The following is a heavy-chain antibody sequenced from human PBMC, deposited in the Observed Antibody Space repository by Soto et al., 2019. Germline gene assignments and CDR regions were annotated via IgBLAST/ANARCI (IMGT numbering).Heavy chain of an antibody. CDR3: ARDFGALEWLGFYGMDV. V-gene: IGHV3-21*01. Sequence: GGSLRLSCAASGFTFSSYSMNWVRQAPGKGLEWVSSISSSSSYIYYADSVKGRFTISRDNAKNSLYLQMNSLRAEDTAVYYCARDFGALEWLGFYGMDVWGQGTTVTVSS. CDR1: GFTFSSYS. CDR2: ISSSSSYI. J-gene: IGHJ6*02. D-gene: IGHD3-3*01.